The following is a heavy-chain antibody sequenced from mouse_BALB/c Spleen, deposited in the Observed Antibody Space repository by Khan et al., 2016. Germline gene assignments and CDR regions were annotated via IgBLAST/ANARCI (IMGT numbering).Heavy chain of an antibody. CDR1: GYTFSSYW. CDR3: ARLTQLGIRDYFDY. V-gene: IGHV1-9*01. CDR2: ILPGSGST. D-gene: IGHD3-1*01. J-gene: IGHJ2*01. Sequence: QVQLQQPGAELMKPGASVKISCKATGYTFSSYWIEWVKQRPGHGLEWIGEILPGSGSTNYNEKFKGKATFTAETSSNTAYMQLSSLTSEDSAVYYCARLTQLGIRDYFDYWGQGTTLTVSS.